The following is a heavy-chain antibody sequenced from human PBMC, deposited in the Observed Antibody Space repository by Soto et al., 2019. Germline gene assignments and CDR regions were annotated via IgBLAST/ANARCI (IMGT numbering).Heavy chain of an antibody. V-gene: IGHV3-11*06. D-gene: IGHD3-16*01. CDR3: ARVRIVGGVVRLDY. J-gene: IGHJ4*02. Sequence: GRFTISRDNAKNSLVLQMNSLTGEDTAVYYCARVRIVGGVVRLDYWGQGTLVTVSS.